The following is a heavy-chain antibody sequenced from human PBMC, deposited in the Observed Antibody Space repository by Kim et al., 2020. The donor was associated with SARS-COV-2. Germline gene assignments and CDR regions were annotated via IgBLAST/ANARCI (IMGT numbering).Heavy chain of an antibody. V-gene: IGHV4-31*03. CDR3: ARDWGVVSGSDDGMDV. CDR1: GGSISSGGYY. J-gene: IGHJ6*02. Sequence: SETLSLTCTVSGGSISSGGYYWSWIRQHPGKGLEWIGYIYYSGSTYYNPSLKSRVTISVDTSKNQFSLKLSSVTAADTAVYYCARDWGVVSGSDDGMDVWGQGTTVTVSS. D-gene: IGHD3-16*01. CDR2: IYYSGST.